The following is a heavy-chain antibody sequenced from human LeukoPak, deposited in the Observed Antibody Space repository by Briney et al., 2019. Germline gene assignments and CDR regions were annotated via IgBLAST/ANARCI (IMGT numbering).Heavy chain of an antibody. J-gene: IGHJ5*02. CDR2: ISSSSSYI. Sequence: GGSLRLSCAASGFTFSSYEMNWVRQAPGKGLEWVSSISSSSSYIYYADSVKGRFTISRDNAKNSLYLQMNSLRAEDTAVYYCARDLGIAAAGTTWGQGTLVTVSS. D-gene: IGHD6-13*01. CDR1: GFTFSSYE. CDR3: ARDLGIAAAGTT. V-gene: IGHV3-21*01.